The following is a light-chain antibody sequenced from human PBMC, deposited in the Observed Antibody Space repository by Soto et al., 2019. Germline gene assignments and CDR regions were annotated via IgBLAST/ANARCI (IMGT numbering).Light chain of an antibody. J-gene: IGKJ1*01. CDR3: QQYNNWPKT. V-gene: IGKV3-15*01. CDR2: GTT. Sequence: EIVMTQSPATLSVSPGERATISCRASQSISSSLAWYQQRPGQAPRLLIYGTTTRAAGVPSRFSGSGSGAEFTLTISSLQSEDFAFYYCQQYNNWPKTFGQGNKV. CDR1: QSISSS.